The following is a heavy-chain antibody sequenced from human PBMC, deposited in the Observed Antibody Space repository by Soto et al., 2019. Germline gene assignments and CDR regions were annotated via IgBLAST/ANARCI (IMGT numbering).Heavy chain of an antibody. CDR2: ISSSSSYI. Sequence: PGGSLRLSCAASGFTFSSYSMNWVRQAPGKGLEWVSSISSSSSYIYCADSVKGRFTISRDNAKNSLYLQMNSLRAEDTAVYYCATHPYSSGWYCWGQGTLVTVS. V-gene: IGHV3-21*01. CDR3: ATHPYSSGWYC. D-gene: IGHD6-13*01. CDR1: GFTFSSYS. J-gene: IGHJ4*02.